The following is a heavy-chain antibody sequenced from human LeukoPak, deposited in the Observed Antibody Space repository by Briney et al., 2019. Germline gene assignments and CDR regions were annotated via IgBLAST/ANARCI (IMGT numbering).Heavy chain of an antibody. Sequence: GGSLRLSCAASGFTFSSYSMNWVRQAPGKGLEWVSYIGPSGSNIYYADPVKGRFTISRDNAKNSLYLQMNSLRAEDTALYYCARAPHGSSGWYNYYYYYMDVWGKGTTVTVSS. CDR3: ARAPHGSSGWYNYYYYYMDV. CDR2: IGPSGSNI. V-gene: IGHV3-48*04. J-gene: IGHJ6*03. D-gene: IGHD6-19*01. CDR1: GFTFSSYS.